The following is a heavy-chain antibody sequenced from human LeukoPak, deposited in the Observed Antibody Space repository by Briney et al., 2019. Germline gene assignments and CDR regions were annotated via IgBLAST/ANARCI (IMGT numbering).Heavy chain of an antibody. CDR2: IYSGGTT. D-gene: IGHD3-22*01. Sequence: PGGSLRLSCAASGFTVSSNYMSWVRQAPGKGPESVSVIYSGGTTYYADSVKGRFTISRDDSKNTLYLQMNSLRAEDTAVYYCARMLISSGYYVDYWGQGTLVTVSS. J-gene: IGHJ4*02. V-gene: IGHV3-53*01. CDR3: ARMLISSGYYVDY. CDR1: GFTVSSNY.